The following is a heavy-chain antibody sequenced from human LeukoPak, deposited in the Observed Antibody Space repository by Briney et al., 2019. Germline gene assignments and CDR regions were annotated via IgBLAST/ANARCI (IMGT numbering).Heavy chain of an antibody. V-gene: IGHV4-30-4*01. J-gene: IGHJ1*01. Sequence: PSQTLSLTCTVSGGSISSGDYYWSWIRQPPGKGLEWIGYIYYSGSTYYNPSLKSRVTISVDTSKNQFSLKLSSVTAADTAMYYCARTTRVTPDGRAEYFEDWGQGTLVIVSS. D-gene: IGHD4-11*01. CDR1: GGSISSGDYY. CDR3: ARTTRVTPDGRAEYFED. CDR2: IYYSGST.